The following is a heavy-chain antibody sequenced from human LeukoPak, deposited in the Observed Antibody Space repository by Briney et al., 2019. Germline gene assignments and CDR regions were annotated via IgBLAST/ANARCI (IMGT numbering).Heavy chain of an antibody. CDR2: IWSDGTHK. CDR3: AKSNSESQTTVGN. J-gene: IGHJ4*02. V-gene: IGHV3-33*06. D-gene: IGHD1-26*01. Sequence: GGSLRLSCAASGFTFSNYWMTWVRQAPGKGLEWVAVIWSDGTHKYYSDSVKGRFTISRDNSKNTLYLEMNSLRVEDTAVYYCAKSNSESQTTVGNWGQGTLVTVSS. CDR1: GFTFSNYW.